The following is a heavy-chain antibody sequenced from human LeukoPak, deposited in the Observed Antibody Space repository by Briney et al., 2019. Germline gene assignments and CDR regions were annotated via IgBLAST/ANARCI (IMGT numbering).Heavy chain of an antibody. Sequence: GGSLRLSCAASGFTFSSYAMSWVRQAPGEGLEWVSAISGSGGSTYYADSVKGRFTISRDNSKNTLYLQMNSLRAEDTAVYYCAKGRRLRYFDCPGHWGQGTLVTVSS. CDR2: ISGSGGST. CDR3: AKGRRLRYFDCPGH. D-gene: IGHD3-9*01. CDR1: GFTFSSYA. J-gene: IGHJ4*02. V-gene: IGHV3-23*01.